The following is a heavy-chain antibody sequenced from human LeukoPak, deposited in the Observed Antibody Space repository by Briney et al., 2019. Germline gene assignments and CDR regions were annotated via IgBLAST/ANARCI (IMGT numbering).Heavy chain of an antibody. D-gene: IGHD4-17*01. CDR2: ISSSSSYI. V-gene: IGHV3-21*01. Sequence: GGSLRLSCAASGFTFSSYSMNGVRQAPGKGLEWVSSISSSSSYIYYADSVKGRFTISRDNAKNSLYLQMNSLRAEDTAVYYCAREHDYGDSADYWGQGTLVTVSS. J-gene: IGHJ4*02. CDR3: AREHDYGDSADY. CDR1: GFTFSSYS.